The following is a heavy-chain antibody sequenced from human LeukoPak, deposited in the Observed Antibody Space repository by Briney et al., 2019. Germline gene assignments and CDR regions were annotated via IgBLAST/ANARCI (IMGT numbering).Heavy chain of an antibody. CDR2: ISSNGGST. Sequence: GGSLRLSCAASGFPFSSYAMHWVRQAPGKGLEYVSAISSNGGSTYYANSVKGRFTISRDNSKNTLYLQMGSLRAEDMAVYYCARARGGLLAFDIWGQGTMVTVSS. CDR1: GFPFSSYA. V-gene: IGHV3-64*01. CDR3: ARARGGLLAFDI. J-gene: IGHJ3*02. D-gene: IGHD3-10*01.